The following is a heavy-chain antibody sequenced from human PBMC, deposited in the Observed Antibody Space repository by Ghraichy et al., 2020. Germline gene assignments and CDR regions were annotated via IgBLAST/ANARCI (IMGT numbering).Heavy chain of an antibody. CDR2: IYYSGST. J-gene: IGHJ4*02. CDR1: GGSISSYY. Sequence: SETLSLTCTVSGGSISSYYWSWIRQPPGKGLEWIGYIYYSGSTNYNPSLKSRVTISVDTSKNQFSLKLSSVTAADTAVYYCARLVVVPAAMEETYYFDYWGQGTLVTVSS. D-gene: IGHD2-2*01. CDR3: ARLVVVPAAMEETYYFDY. V-gene: IGHV4-59*08.